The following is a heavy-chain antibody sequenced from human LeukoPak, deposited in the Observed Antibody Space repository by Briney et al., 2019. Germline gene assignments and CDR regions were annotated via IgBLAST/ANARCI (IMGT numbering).Heavy chain of an antibody. CDR2: IDHSGSA. D-gene: IGHD2-15*01. CDR1: GGSFSTYY. Sequence: SETLSLTCTVYGGSFSTYYWNWIRQPPGKGLEWIGEIDHSGSANYNPSLKSRVTISVDKSKNQFSLKLSSVTAADTAVYYCAGLVVGYCSGGSCYNYYYGMDVWGQGTTVTVSS. CDR3: AGLVVGYCSGGSCYNYYYGMDV. V-gene: IGHV4-34*01. J-gene: IGHJ6*02.